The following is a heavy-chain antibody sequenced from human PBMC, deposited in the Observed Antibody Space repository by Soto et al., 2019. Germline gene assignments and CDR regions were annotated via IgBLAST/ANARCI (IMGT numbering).Heavy chain of an antibody. V-gene: IGHV3-30*18. CDR2: ISYDGSNK. CDR1: GYTFTSYY. Sequence: QVQLVQSGAEVKKPGASVKVSCKASGYTFTSYYMHWVRQAPGKGLEWVAVISYDGSNKYYADSVKGRFTISRDNSKNTLYLQMNSLRAEDTAVYYCAKDLVYYGSGSYPPPFDYWGQGTLVTVSS. D-gene: IGHD3-10*01. J-gene: IGHJ4*02. CDR3: AKDLVYYGSGSYPPPFDY.